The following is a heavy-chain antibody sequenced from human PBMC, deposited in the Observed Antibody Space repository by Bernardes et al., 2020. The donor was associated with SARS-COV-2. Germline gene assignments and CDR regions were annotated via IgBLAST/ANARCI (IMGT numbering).Heavy chain of an antibody. CDR3: ARVYDFWSGSFSRYYFDY. CDR2: IYTSGST. V-gene: IGHV4-4*07. D-gene: IGHD3-3*01. Sequence: SETLSLTCTVSGGSISSYYWSWIRQPAGKGLEWIGRIYTSGSTNYNPSLKSRVTMSVDTSKNQFSLKLSSVTAADTAVYYCARVYDFWSGSFSRYYFDYWGQGTLVTVSS. CDR1: GGSISSYY. J-gene: IGHJ4*02.